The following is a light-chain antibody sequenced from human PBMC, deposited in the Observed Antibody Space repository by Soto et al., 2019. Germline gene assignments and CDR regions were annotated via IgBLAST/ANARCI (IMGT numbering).Light chain of an antibody. J-gene: IGKJ1*01. CDR3: QQYGSSPTWT. V-gene: IGKV3-20*01. Sequence: EMVLTQSPGTLSLSPGERATLSCRASQSVSSSYLAWYQQKPGQAPRLLIYGASSRATGIPDRFSGSGSGTDFTLTISRLEPEDFAVYYCQQYGSSPTWTFGQGTKVETK. CDR1: QSVSSSY. CDR2: GAS.